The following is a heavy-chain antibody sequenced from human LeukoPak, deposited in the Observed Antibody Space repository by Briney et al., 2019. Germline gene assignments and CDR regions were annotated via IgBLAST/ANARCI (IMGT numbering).Heavy chain of an antibody. CDR2: IFPGDSDT. V-gene: IGHV5-51*01. J-gene: IGHJ3*02. D-gene: IGHD1-1*01. CDR3: ARGSAGRDAFDI. CDR1: GYSFTSHW. Sequence: GESLKISCQGSGYSFTSHWIGWVRQMPGEGLEWMGIIFPGDSDTRYSPSFQGQVIISADKSFSTAYLQWSSLKASDTAMYYCARGSAGRDAFDIWGQGTMVTVSS.